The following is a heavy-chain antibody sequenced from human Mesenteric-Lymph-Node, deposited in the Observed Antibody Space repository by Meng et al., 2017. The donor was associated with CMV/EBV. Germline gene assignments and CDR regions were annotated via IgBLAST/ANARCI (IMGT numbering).Heavy chain of an antibody. CDR2: IYYSGST. V-gene: IGHV4-59*08. Sequence: SETLSLTCTVSGGSISSYYWSWIRQPPGKGLEWIGYIYYSGSTDYNPSLKSRVTMSVDTSKNQFSLKVSSVTAADTAVYYCARSGVVPAALWVYWGQGTLVTVSS. J-gene: IGHJ4*02. CDR3: ARSGVVPAALWVY. CDR1: GGSISSYY. D-gene: IGHD2-2*01.